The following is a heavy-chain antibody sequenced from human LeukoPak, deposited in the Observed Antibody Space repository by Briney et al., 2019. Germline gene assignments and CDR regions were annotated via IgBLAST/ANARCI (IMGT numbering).Heavy chain of an antibody. V-gene: IGHV7-4-1*02. Sequence: ASVKVSCKASGYTFTSYAMNWVRQAPGQGLEWMGWINTNTGNPTYPQGFTGRFVFSLDTSVSTAYLQISSLKAEDTAVYYCARVYCSGGSCYDYYYYGMDVWGQGTTVTVSS. D-gene: IGHD2-15*01. CDR2: INTNTGNP. CDR1: GYTFTSYA. J-gene: IGHJ6*02. CDR3: ARVYCSGGSCYDYYYYGMDV.